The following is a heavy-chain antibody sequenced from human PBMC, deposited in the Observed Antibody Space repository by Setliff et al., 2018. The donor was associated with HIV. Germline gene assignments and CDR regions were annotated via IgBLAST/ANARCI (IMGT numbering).Heavy chain of an antibody. D-gene: IGHD6-13*01. J-gene: IGHJ6*03. CDR2: VSHTERS. V-gene: IGHV4-34*01. CDR1: GGSFSGHS. Sequence: SETLSLTCALYGGSFSGHSWSWIRQSPGKGLEWVGEVSHTERSNYNPSLRPRVTISLDTSKNQFSLYLRSVTAADTAVYYCARGRIPAPATRFYYMDVWATGTTVTVSS. CDR3: ARGRIPAPATRFYYMDV.